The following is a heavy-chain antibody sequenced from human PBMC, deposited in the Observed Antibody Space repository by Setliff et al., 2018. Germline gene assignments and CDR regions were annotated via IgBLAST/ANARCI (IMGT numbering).Heavy chain of an antibody. J-gene: IGHJ6*03. Sequence: AGGSLRLSCAASGFAFSSYGMHWVRQAPGKGLEWVAFIRFDGTNKYYADSVKGRFTISRDNSKNTLYLQVNTLRPEDTAVYYCVKWDSKYVSGSHHMDVWGKGTTVTVSS. CDR1: GFAFSSYG. D-gene: IGHD3-16*01. CDR3: VKWDSKYVSGSHHMDV. CDR2: IRFDGTNK. V-gene: IGHV3-30*02.